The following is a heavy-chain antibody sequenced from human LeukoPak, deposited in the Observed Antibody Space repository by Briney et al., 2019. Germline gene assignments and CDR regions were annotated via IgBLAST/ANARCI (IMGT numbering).Heavy chain of an antibody. CDR1: GFTFSSYS. J-gene: IGHJ4*02. Sequence: PGGSLRLSCAASGFTFSSYSMSWVRQAPGKGLEWVSSISSSSSYIYYADSVKGRFTISRDNAKNSLYLQMNSLRAEDTAVYYCARRIAAAGNDYWGQGTLVTVSS. CDR2: ISSSSSYI. D-gene: IGHD6-13*01. V-gene: IGHV3-21*01. CDR3: ARRIAAAGNDY.